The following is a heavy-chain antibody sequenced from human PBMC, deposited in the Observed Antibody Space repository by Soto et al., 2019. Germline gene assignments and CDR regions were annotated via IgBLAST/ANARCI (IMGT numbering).Heavy chain of an antibody. CDR1: GGSFSGYY. D-gene: IGHD4-17*01. V-gene: IGHV4-34*01. J-gene: IGHJ1*01. Sequence: PSETLSLTCAVYGGSFSGYYWSWIRQPPGKGLEWIGEINHSGSTNYNPSLKSRVTISVDTSKNQFSLKLSSVTAADTAVYYCERSKAVTTVAEYFQHWGQGTLVTVSS. CDR3: ERSKAVTTVAEYFQH. CDR2: INHSGST.